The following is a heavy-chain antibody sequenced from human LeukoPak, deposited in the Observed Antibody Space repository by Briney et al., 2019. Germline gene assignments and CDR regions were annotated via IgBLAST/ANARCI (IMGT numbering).Heavy chain of an antibody. D-gene: IGHD6-13*01. Sequence: PGGSLRLSCATSEFIFSSFAMHWVRQAPGKGLERVAVISHDGSDNYYADSVKGRFTISRDNSKNTLFLQMDSLRADDTAVYFCARGLYSSSWYGAYWGQGTLVTVSS. J-gene: IGHJ4*02. CDR1: EFIFSSFA. V-gene: IGHV3-30*01. CDR2: ISHDGSDN. CDR3: ARGLYSSSWYGAY.